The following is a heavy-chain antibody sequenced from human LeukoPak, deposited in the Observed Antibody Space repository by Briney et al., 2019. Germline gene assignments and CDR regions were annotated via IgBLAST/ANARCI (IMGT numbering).Heavy chain of an antibody. D-gene: IGHD1-26*01. CDR2: ISYDGRDK. CDR1: GYTFTGYY. J-gene: IGHJ4*02. Sequence: SCKASGYTFTGYYMHWVRQAPGKGLEWVAVISYDGRDKKYADSVKGRFSISRDNPKNTLYLQMDSLRSEDTAMYYCAKDSGNFANYYFDHWGQGTLVTVSS. V-gene: IGHV3-30*18. CDR3: AKDSGNFANYYFDH.